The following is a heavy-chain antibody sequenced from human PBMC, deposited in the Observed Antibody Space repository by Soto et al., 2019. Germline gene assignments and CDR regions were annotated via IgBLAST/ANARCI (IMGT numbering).Heavy chain of an antibody. CDR3: ARHGQQLVLTYFDY. CDR1: GGSISSSSYY. V-gene: IGHV4-39*01. D-gene: IGHD6-13*01. Sequence: SETLSLTCSVSGGSISSSSYYWGWIRQPPGKGPEWIGSIYYSGSTYYNPSLKSRVTISVDTSKNQLSLKLSSVTAADTAMYYCARHGQQLVLTYFDYWGQGALVTVSS. CDR2: IYYSGST. J-gene: IGHJ4*02.